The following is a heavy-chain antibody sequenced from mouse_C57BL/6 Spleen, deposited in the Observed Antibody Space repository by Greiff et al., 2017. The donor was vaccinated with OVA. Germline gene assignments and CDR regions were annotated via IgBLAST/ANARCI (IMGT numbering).Heavy chain of an antibody. CDR1: GFTFTDYY. D-gene: IGHD2-12*01. Sequence: EVQLVESGGGLVQPGGSLSLSCAASGFTFTDYYMSWVRQPPGKALEWLGFIRNKANGYTTEYSASVKGRFTISRDNSRSILYLQMNALRAEDSATYCSARYHDKGGYAMDYWGQGTSVTVSS. V-gene: IGHV7-3*01. J-gene: IGHJ4*01. CDR3: ARYHDKGGYAMDY. CDR2: IRNKANGYTT.